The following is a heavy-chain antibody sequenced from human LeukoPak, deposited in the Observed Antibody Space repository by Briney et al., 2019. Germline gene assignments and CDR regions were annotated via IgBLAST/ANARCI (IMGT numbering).Heavy chain of an antibody. Sequence: SPSETLSLTCTVSGGSISSYYWSWIRQPAGKGLEWIGRIYTSGSTNYNPSLKSRVTMSVDTSKNQFSLKLSSVTAADTAVYYCARESYYYGSGSFLGVDYWGQGTLVTVSS. V-gene: IGHV4-4*07. CDR3: ARESYYYGSGSFLGVDY. CDR1: GGSISSYY. D-gene: IGHD3-10*01. CDR2: IYTSGST. J-gene: IGHJ4*02.